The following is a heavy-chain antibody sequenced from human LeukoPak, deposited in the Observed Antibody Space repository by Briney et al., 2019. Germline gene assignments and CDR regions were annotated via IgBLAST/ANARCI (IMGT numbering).Heavy chain of an antibody. CDR3: ATTSGSGSPHWFDP. D-gene: IGHD1-26*01. CDR1: GYSITSGYF. V-gene: IGHV4-38-2*02. CDR2: IYHSGST. Sequence: SETLSLTCSVSGYSITSGYFWGWIRQPPGKGLEWIGSIYHSGSTNYNPSLKSRVTISVDTSKNQFSLKLSSVTAADTAVYYCATTSGSGSPHWFDPWGQGTLVTVSS. J-gene: IGHJ5*02.